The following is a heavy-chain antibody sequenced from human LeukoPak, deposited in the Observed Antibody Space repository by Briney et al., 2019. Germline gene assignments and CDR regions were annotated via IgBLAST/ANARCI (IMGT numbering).Heavy chain of an antibody. V-gene: IGHV1-69*10. D-gene: IGHD6-19*01. J-gene: IGHJ4*02. CDR3: ARGALTVAGTGFDY. CDR1: GGTFSSYA. CDR2: IIPILGIA. Sequence: SVKVSCKASGGTFSSYAISWVRQAPGQGLEWMGGIIPILGIANYAQKFQGRVTITADKSTSTAYMELSSLRSEDTAVYYCARGALTVAGTGFDYWGQGTLVTVSS.